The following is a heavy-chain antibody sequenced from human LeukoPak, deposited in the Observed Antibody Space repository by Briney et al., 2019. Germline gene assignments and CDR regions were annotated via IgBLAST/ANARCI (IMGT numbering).Heavy chain of an antibody. D-gene: IGHD5-12*01. CDR1: GYTFTNYG. Sequence: GASVKVSCKASGYTFTNYGINWVRQAPGQGLEWMGWISAYNGNTNYAQKLQGRVTMTTDTSTSTAYMELRSLRADDTAVYYCATVPGRGHIDYWGQGTLVTVSS. CDR2: ISAYNGNT. V-gene: IGHV1-18*01. J-gene: IGHJ4*02. CDR3: ATVPGRGHIDY.